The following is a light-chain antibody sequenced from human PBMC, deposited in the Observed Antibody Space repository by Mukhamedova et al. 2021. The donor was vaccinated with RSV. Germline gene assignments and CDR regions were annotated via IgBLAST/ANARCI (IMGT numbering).Light chain of an antibody. CDR1: SSDVGGYNY. J-gene: IGLJ1*01. V-gene: IGLV2-14*01. Sequence: GTSSDVGGYNYVSWYQQHPGKAPKLMIYEVSNRPSGVSNRFSGSKSGNTASLTIPGLQAEDEADYYCSSYTSSSTYVFGTGTKGT. CDR2: EVS. CDR3: SSYTSSSTYV.